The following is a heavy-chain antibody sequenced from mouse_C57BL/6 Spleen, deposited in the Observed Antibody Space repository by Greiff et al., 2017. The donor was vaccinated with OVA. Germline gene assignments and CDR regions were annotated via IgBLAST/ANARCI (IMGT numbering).Heavy chain of an antibody. V-gene: IGHV1-81*01. CDR2: IYPRSGDT. CDR1: GYTFTSYG. CDR3: TSSDSNLYAMDY. Sequence: VQLQQSGAELVRPGASVKLSCKASGYTFTSYGISWVKQRTGQGLEWIGEIYPRSGDTYYNQKFKGKATLTADKSSSTAYMELRSLTSEDSAVYFCTSSDSNLYAMDYWGQGTSVTVSS. J-gene: IGHJ4*01. D-gene: IGHD2-5*01.